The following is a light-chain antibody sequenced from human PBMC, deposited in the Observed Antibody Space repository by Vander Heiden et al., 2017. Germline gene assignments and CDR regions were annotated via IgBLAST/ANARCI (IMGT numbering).Light chain of an antibody. Sequence: EIVFVQTPATLSLSPGERATLSCRASQSVSSYLAWYQQKPGQAPRLLIYDASNRATCIPARFSGSGSGTDFTLTISILEPEDFAVYYCQQRSNWPLTFGGGTKVEIK. CDR3: QQRSNWPLT. CDR1: QSVSSY. CDR2: DAS. V-gene: IGKV3-11*01. J-gene: IGKJ4*01.